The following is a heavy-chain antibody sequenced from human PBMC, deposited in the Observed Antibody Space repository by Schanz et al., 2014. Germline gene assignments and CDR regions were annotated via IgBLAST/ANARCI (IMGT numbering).Heavy chain of an antibody. CDR1: GITFSSHS. Sequence: EVHLVESGGGLIQPGGSLRLSCAASGITFSSHSFNWVRQAPGKGLEWVSYVSRSTPDIYYADSVKGRFTMSRDNAKNSVFLQMNSLRAEDTAVYYCAKGRFGELSAFDIWGQGTMVTVSS. D-gene: IGHD3-10*01. CDR2: VSRSTPDI. CDR3: AKGRFGELSAFDI. V-gene: IGHV3-48*01. J-gene: IGHJ3*02.